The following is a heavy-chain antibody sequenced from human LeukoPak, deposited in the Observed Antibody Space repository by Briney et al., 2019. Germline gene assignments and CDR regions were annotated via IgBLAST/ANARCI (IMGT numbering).Heavy chain of an antibody. CDR3: ARDLAAGDRYCSGGSCYSGHGMDV. V-gene: IGHV1-46*01. J-gene: IGHJ6*02. D-gene: IGHD2-15*01. Sequence: GASVNVSYKASGYTFTSYYMHWVRQAPGQGLEWMGIINPSGGSTSYAQKFQGRVTMTRDTSTSTVYMELSSLRSEDTAVYYCARDLAAGDRYCSGGSCYSGHGMDVWGQGTTVTVSS. CDR2: INPSGGST. CDR1: GYTFTSYY.